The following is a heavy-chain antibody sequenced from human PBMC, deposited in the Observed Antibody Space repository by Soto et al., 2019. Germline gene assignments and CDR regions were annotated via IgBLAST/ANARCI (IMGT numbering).Heavy chain of an antibody. V-gene: IGHV1-8*01. J-gene: IGHJ6*02. D-gene: IGHD6-13*01. CDR2: MNPNSGNT. CDR3: VNSGIAAAGTRPAFYYYYGMDF. Sequence: ASVKVSCKASGYTFTSYDINWVRQATGQGLEWMGRMNPNSGNTGYAQKFQGRVTMTRNTSISTAYMELSSLRSEDTAVYYCVNSGIAAAGTRPAFYYYYGMDFCGQGTSVTVSS. CDR1: GYTFTSYD.